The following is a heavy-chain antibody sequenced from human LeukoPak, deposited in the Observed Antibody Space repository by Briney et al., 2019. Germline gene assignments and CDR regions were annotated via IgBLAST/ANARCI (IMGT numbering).Heavy chain of an antibody. CDR2: IFYSGST. CDR1: GDSISRSSYY. V-gene: IGHV4-39*01. J-gene: IGHJ4*02. D-gene: IGHD4-17*01. Sequence: SETLSLTSTVSGDSISRSSYYWGWTRQPPGKGLEWIGSIFYSGSTYYNPSLKSQVTISVDTSKNQFSLKLSSVAAADTAVYYCGRGTTVIDYWGQGTLVTVSS. CDR3: GRGTTVIDY.